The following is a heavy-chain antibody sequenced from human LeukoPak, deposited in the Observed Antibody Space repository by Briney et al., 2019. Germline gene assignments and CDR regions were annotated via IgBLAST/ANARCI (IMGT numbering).Heavy chain of an antibody. CDR3: ARLRDKDISGDPDTFDV. CDR1: GGSLSGHY. V-gene: IGHV4-59*11. Sequence: PSETLSHTCTVSGGSLSGHYWSWIRQPPGKRLEWIGYVSYTGRTKYNPSLQSRVTISIDMSKSQFYLKLTSVTSADTAVSSCARLRDKDISGDPDTFDVWGQGTTVIVSS. CDR2: VSYTGRT. J-gene: IGHJ3*01. D-gene: IGHD3-22*01.